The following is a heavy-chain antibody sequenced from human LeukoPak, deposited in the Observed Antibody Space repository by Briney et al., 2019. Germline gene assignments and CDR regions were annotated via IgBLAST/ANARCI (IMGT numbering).Heavy chain of an antibody. V-gene: IGHV4-39*07. CDR3: ARGITLYRAAAGMYGY. CDR2: IYYSGST. CDR1: GGSLSSGSYY. J-gene: IGHJ4*02. Sequence: SDTLSLTCTVSGGSLSSGSYYWGWIRPPPGKGLEWIGSIYYSGSTYYNPSLKSRITVSLDTSKNKFSLKLSSVTAADTAVYYCARGITLYRAAAGMYGYWGQGTLVTVSS. D-gene: IGHD6-13*01.